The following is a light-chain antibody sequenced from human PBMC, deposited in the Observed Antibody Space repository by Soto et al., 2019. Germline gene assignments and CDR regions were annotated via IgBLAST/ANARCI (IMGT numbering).Light chain of an antibody. CDR1: QRIDNF. Sequence: DIQMTQSPSFLSASVGDRVTITCRASQRIDNFLNWYQQKPGKAPKLLIYGASSLQSGVPSRFSGSGSGTDFTLTITSLQPEDSETYHCQQRYKTSLTSFGQGTKVDIK. V-gene: IGKV1-39*01. J-gene: IGKJ2*01. CDR2: GAS. CDR3: QQRYKTSLTS.